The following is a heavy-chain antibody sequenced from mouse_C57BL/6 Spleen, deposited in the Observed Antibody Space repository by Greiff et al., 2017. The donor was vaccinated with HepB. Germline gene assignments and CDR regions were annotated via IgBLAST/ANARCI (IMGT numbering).Heavy chain of an antibody. V-gene: IGHV3-6*01. CDR3: ARDYYGSSLFDY. Sequence: ESGPGLVKPSQSLSLTCSVTGYSITSGYYWNWIRQFPGNKLEWMGYISYDGSNNYNPSLKNRISITRDTSKNQFFLKLNSVTTEDTATYYCARDYYGSSLFDYWGQGTTLTVSS. CDR2: ISYDGSN. J-gene: IGHJ2*01. CDR1: GYSITSGYY. D-gene: IGHD1-1*01.